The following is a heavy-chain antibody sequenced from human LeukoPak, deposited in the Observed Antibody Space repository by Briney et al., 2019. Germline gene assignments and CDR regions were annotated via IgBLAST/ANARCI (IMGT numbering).Heavy chain of an antibody. V-gene: IGHV3-21*01. Sequence: PGGSLRLSCAASGFTFRSYTMSWVRQAPGQGLEWVSSISTSSNYMYYGDSVKGRFTISRDNAKNSLFLHMSSLRVEDTAVYYCTRDLEDYQNLGEMGFWGQGTLVTVSA. CDR3: TRDLEDYQNLGEMGF. CDR2: ISTSSNYM. J-gene: IGHJ4*02. CDR1: GFTFRSYT. D-gene: IGHD3-10*01.